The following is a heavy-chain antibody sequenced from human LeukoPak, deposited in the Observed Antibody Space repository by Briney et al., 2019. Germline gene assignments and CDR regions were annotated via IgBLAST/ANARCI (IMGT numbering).Heavy chain of an antibody. D-gene: IGHD6-13*01. V-gene: IGHV3-74*01. CDR1: GFTFSTYW. CDR2: INSDGSDT. J-gene: IGHJ4*02. CDR3: ARGVSPLNYYFDY. Sequence: GSLRLSCAASGFTFSTYWMHWVRQAPGKGLVWVSRINSDGSDTSYADSVKGRFTISRDNAKNTLYLQMNSLRAEDTAVYYCARGVSPLNYYFDYWGQGTLVTVSP.